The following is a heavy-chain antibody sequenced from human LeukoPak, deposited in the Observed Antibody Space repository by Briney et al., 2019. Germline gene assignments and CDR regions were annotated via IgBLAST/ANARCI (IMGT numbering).Heavy chain of an antibody. CDR3: ARGRNLEWFDY. Sequence: SDTLSLPCTVSRDSFRSYYWSCPPQPPGKALEWIGYIYYSGSTNYNPSLKSRVTISVDTSKNQFSLKLNSVTAADTAVYYCARGRNLEWFDYWGQGTLVTVSS. CDR1: RDSFRSYY. D-gene: IGHD3-3*01. J-gene: IGHJ5*01. CDR2: IYYSGST. V-gene: IGHV4-59*07.